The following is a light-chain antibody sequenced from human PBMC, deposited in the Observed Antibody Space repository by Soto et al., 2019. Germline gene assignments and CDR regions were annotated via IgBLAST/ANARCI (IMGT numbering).Light chain of an antibody. CDR2: GAS. CDR3: QQYGSSPPLT. CDR1: RSVSSSF. V-gene: IGKV3-20*01. J-gene: IGKJ4*01. Sequence: EIVLTQSPGTLSLSPGGRATLSCRASRSVSSSFLAWYQQKPGQAPRLLIYGASSRATGIPDRFSGSGSGTDFTLTISRLVPEDFAVYYCQQYGSSPPLTFGGGTKVEIK.